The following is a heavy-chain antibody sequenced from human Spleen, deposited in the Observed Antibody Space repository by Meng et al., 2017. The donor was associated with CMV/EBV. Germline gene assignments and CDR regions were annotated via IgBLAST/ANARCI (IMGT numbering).Heavy chain of an antibody. CDR2: TRTSGGFK. V-gene: IGHV3-21*06. J-gene: IGHJ4*02. CDR1: GFIFSDYT. D-gene: IGHD2-8*01. CDR3: VRGGEHCTKTSCFH. Sequence: GGSLRLSCGASGFIFSDYTMSWVRQAPGKGLEWVSTTRTSGGFKRYGASVEGRFTISRDNTKNSLYLEMNNLRAEDTAVYYCVRGGEHCTKTSCFHWGQGTLVTVSS.